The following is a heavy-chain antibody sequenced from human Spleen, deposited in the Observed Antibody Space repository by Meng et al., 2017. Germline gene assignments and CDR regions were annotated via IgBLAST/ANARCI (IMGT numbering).Heavy chain of an antibody. CDR1: GDSVTSGNYY. CDR3: ARDPHTTGTYDL. CDR2: IYYTGST. D-gene: IGHD1-1*01. V-gene: IGHV4-61*03. Sequence: QGPLQESGTGLVRPSETLSLTCTVSGDSVTSGNYYWSWIRQPPGKGPEWIGYIYYTGSTNYNPSLKSRLTMSIDTSKNRFSLKLTSVTAADTAVYYCARDPHTTGTYDLWGQGTLVTVSS. J-gene: IGHJ5*02.